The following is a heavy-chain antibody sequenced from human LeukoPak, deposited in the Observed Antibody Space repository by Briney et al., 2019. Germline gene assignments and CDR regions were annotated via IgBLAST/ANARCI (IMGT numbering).Heavy chain of an antibody. CDR2: ISSSSSYI. CDR3: ARDGSVQEMATIPYET. J-gene: IGHJ5*02. V-gene: IGHV3-21*01. CDR1: GFTFSSYS. Sequence: GGSLRLSCAASGFTFSSYSMNWVRQAPGKGLEWVSSISSSSSYIYYADSVRGRFTISRDNAKNSLYLQMNSLRAEDTAVYYCARDGSVQEMATIPYETWGQGTLVTVSS. D-gene: IGHD5-24*01.